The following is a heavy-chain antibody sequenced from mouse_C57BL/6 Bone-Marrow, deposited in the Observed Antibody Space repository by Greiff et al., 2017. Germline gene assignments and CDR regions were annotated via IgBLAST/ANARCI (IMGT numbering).Heavy chain of an antibody. CDR1: GYPFTSYW. CDR2: IYPGSGSS. J-gene: IGHJ3*01. V-gene: IGHV1-55*01. Sequence: QVQLQQSGAELVKPGASVKMSCKASGYPFTSYWITWVKQRPGQGLEWIGDIYPGSGSSNSNDKFKSKATLTVDTSSSTAYLQLSSLTSEDSAVYYCARGGCSLAWFADWGQGTLVTVSA. CDR3: ARGGCSLAWFAD.